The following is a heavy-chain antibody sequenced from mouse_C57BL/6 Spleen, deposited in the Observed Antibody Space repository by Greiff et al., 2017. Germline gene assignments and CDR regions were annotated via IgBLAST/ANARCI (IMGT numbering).Heavy chain of an antibody. Sequence: QVQLQQSGPELVKPGASVKISCKASGYAFSSSWMNWVKQRPGKGLEWIGRIYPGDGDTNYNGKFKGKATLTADKSSSTAYMQLSSLTSEDSAVYFCALDYDPKNAMDYRGQVTSVTVSS. CDR2: IYPGDGDT. V-gene: IGHV1-82*01. D-gene: IGHD2-4*01. CDR3: ALDYDPKNAMDY. CDR1: GYAFSSSW. J-gene: IGHJ4*01.